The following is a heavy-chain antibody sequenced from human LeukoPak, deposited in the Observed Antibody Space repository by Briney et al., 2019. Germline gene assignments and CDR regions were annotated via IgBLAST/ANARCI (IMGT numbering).Heavy chain of an antibody. V-gene: IGHV4-59*01. CDR3: ALIKGAVAGTFDY. J-gene: IGHJ4*02. CDR2: IYYSGST. Sequence: SETLSLTCTVSGGSISSYYWSWIRQPPGKGLEWIGYIYYSGSTNYNPSLKSRVTISVDTSKNQFSLKLSSVTAADTAVYYCALIKGAVAGTFDYWGQGTLVAVSS. CDR1: GGSISSYY. D-gene: IGHD6-19*01.